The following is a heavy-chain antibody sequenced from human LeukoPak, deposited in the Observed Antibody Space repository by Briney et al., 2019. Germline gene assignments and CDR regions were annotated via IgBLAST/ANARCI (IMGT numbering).Heavy chain of an antibody. CDR1: GFIFSHYG. CDR3: ARDAQRGFDYTNSLQY. D-gene: IGHD4-11*01. Sequence: GGSLRLSCAASGFIFSHYGMHWVRQAPGKGLEWVAVIWSDAGNRFYAGSVKGRFTISRDNSQNTVFLQMNSLRPEDTAIYYCARDAQRGFDYTNSLQYWGHGTLVTVSS. CDR2: IWSDAGNR. J-gene: IGHJ4*01. V-gene: IGHV3-33*01.